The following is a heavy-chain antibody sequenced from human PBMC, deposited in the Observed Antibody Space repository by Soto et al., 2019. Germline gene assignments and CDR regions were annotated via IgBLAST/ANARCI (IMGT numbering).Heavy chain of an antibody. CDR3: ARAPDEKDPWFDP. CDR1: SGSISSSNW. J-gene: IGHJ5*02. CDR2: IYHSGST. Sequence: SETLSLTCAVSSGSISSSNWWSWVRQPPGKGLEWIGEIYHSGSTNYNPSLKSRVTISVDTSKNQFSLKLSSVTAADTAVYYCARAPDEKDPWFDPWGQGTLVTVSS. V-gene: IGHV4-4*02.